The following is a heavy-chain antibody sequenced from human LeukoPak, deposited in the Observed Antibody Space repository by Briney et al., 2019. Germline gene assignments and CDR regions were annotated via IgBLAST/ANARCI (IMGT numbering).Heavy chain of an antibody. CDR2: IYYSGST. Sequence: SETLSLTCTVSGGSISSYYWSWIRQPPGKGLEWIGYIYYSGSTNYNPSLKSRVTISVDTSKNQFSLKLSSVTAADTAVYYCARVGITGTTPTPNYYYYYGMDVWGQGTTVTVSS. V-gene: IGHV4-59*01. D-gene: IGHD1-7*01. J-gene: IGHJ6*02. CDR3: ARVGITGTTPTPNYYYYYGMDV. CDR1: GGSISSYY.